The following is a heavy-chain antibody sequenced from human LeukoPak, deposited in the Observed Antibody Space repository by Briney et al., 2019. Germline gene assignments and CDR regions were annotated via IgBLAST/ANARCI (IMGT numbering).Heavy chain of an antibody. J-gene: IGHJ4*02. CDR2: ISGSGGST. CDR1: GFTFSSYA. CDR3: AKGYYGSGSYYMSY. V-gene: IGHV3-23*01. Sequence: AGSLRLSCAASGFTFSSYAMSWVRQAPGKGLEWVSAISGSGGSTYYADSVKGRFTISRDNSKNTLYLQMNSLRAEDTAVYYCAKGYYGSGSYYMSYWGQGTLVTVSS. D-gene: IGHD3-10*01.